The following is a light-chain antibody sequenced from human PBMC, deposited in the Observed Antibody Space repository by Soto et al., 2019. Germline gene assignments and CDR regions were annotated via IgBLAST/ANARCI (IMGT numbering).Light chain of an antibody. CDR1: QSIISTY. J-gene: IGKJ5*01. CDR2: GAS. CDR3: QQRSNWPIT. V-gene: IGKV3D-20*02. Sequence: EIVLTQSPGTLSLSPGERATLSCRASQSIISTYLTWYHQKPGQAPRLLIYGASIRDTGIPDRFSGSGSGTDFTLTISRLEPEDFAVYYCQQRSNWPITFGQGTRLEIK.